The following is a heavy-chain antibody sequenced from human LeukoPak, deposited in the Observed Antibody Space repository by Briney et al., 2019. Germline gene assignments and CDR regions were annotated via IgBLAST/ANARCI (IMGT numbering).Heavy chain of an antibody. Sequence: PGGSLRLSCAASGFTFSDYSMNWVRQAPGKGLEWVSSISSSSSYIYYADSVKGRFTISRDNAKNSLYLQMNSLRAEDTAVYYCARVRTTVVNYFDYWGQGTLVTVSS. V-gene: IGHV3-21*01. J-gene: IGHJ4*02. CDR1: GFTFSDYS. D-gene: IGHD4-23*01. CDR3: ARVRTTVVNYFDY. CDR2: ISSSSSYI.